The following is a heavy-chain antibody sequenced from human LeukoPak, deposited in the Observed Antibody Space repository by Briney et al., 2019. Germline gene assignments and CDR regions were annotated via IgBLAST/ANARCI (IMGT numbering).Heavy chain of an antibody. CDR1: GGSISSSSYY. CDR3: ARLPPPEHSSGYYDHWFDP. D-gene: IGHD3-22*01. J-gene: IGHJ5*02. Sequence: SETLSLTCTVSGGSISSSSYYWGWIRQPPGKGLEWIGSIYYSGSTYYNPSLKSRVTISVDTSKNQFSLKLSSVTAADTAVYYCARLPPPEHSSGYYDHWFDPWGQGTLVTVSS. V-gene: IGHV4-39*01. CDR2: IYYSGST.